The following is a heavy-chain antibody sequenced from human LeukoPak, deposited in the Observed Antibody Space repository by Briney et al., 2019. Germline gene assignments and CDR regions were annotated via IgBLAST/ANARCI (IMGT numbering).Heavy chain of an antibody. J-gene: IGHJ4*02. Sequence: GASVKVSCKASGYTFTGYYMHWVRQAPGQGLERMGWINPNSGGTNYAQKFQGRVTMTRDTSISTAYMELSSLRSEDTAVYYCARDQAGFVVVTAIFDYWGQGTLVTVSS. V-gene: IGHV1-2*02. D-gene: IGHD2-21*02. CDR1: GYTFTGYY. CDR3: ARDQAGFVVVTAIFDY. CDR2: INPNSGGT.